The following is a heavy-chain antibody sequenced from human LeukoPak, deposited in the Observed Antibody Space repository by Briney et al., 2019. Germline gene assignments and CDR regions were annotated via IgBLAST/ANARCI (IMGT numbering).Heavy chain of an antibody. CDR2: ISGSGGST. J-gene: IGHJ5*02. CDR1: GFTFSSYG. Sequence: GGTLRLSCAASGFTFSSYGMSWVRQAPGKGLEWVSAISGSGGSTYYADSVKGRFTISRDNSKNTLYLQMVSLRAEDTAVYYCATSSSPNFTWGQGTLVTVSS. D-gene: IGHD6-13*01. V-gene: IGHV3-23*01. CDR3: ATSSSPNFT.